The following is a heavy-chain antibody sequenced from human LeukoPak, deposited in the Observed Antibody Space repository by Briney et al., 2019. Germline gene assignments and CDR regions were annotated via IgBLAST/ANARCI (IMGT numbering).Heavy chain of an antibody. CDR3: AKKGATTGDFDY. Sequence: GGSLRLSCAASGFTVSSNYMSWVRQTPGKGLEWVSVIYSGGSTYYADSVKGRFTISRDNSKNTLYLQMNSLRAEDTAVYYCAKKGATTGDFDYWGQGTLVTVSS. V-gene: IGHV3-53*01. CDR2: IYSGGST. CDR1: GFTVSSNY. J-gene: IGHJ4*02. D-gene: IGHD1-26*01.